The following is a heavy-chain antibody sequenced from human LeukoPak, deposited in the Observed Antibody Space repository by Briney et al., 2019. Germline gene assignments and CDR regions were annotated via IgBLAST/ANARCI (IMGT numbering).Heavy chain of an antibody. V-gene: IGHV3-49*04. CDR3: TRARVPGVVTPVDH. CDR1: GFTFGDYA. CDR2: IRSKAYGGTT. D-gene: IGHD3-3*01. J-gene: IGHJ4*02. Sequence: GGSLRLSCTASGFTFGDYAMSWVRQAPGKGLEWVGFIRSKAYGGTTEYAASVKGRFTISRDDYKSIAYLQMNSLKTEDTAVYYCTRARVPGVVTPVDHWGQGTLVTVSS.